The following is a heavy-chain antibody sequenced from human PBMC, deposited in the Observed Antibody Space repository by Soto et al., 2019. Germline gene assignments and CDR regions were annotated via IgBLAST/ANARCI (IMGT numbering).Heavy chain of an antibody. V-gene: IGHV4-30-4*01. J-gene: IGHJ5*02. D-gene: IGHD6-19*01. CDR1: GGSISSGDYY. CDR3: ARVPDEAVAGTNWFDP. CDR2: IYYSGST. Sequence: PSETLSLTCTVSGGSISSGDYYWSWIRQPPGKGLEWIGYIYYSGSTYYNPSLKSRVTISVDTSKNQFSLKLSSVTAADTAVYYCARVPDEAVAGTNWFDPWGQGTLVTVSS.